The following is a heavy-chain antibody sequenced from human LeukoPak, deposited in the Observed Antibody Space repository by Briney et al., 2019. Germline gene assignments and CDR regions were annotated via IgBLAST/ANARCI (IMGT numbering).Heavy chain of an antibody. D-gene: IGHD6-13*01. Sequence: PGGSLRLSCAASGFTFSSYWMSWVRQAPGKGLEWVANIKQDAGEIRYVDSVKGRFTISRDNAKNSVYLQMNSLRAEDTGVYYCARLGSSWDFFDFWGQGTLVTVS. CDR2: IKQDAGEI. V-gene: IGHV3-7*01. CDR3: ARLGSSWDFFDF. J-gene: IGHJ4*02. CDR1: GFTFSSYW.